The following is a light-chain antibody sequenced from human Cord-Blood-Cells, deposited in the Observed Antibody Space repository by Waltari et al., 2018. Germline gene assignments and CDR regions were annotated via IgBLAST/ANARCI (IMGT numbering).Light chain of an antibody. J-gene: IGLJ3*02. CDR2: GNS. CDR3: QSYDSSLSGWV. CDR1: SSNIGAGYD. V-gene: IGLV1-40*01. Sequence: QSVLTQPPSVSGAPGQRVTISCTGSSSNIGAGYDVHGYQQLPGTAPKLLIHGNSNRPSGVPDRFSGSKSGTSASLAITGLQAEDEADYYCQSYDSSLSGWVFGGGTKLTVL.